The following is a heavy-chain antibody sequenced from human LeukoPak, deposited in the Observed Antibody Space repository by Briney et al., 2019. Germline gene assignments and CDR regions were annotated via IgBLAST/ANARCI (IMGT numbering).Heavy chain of an antibody. CDR3: ARDKVIASAGTPNWFDP. Sequence: GASVKVSCKASGYTFTSYGISWVRQAPGQGLEWMGWISAYNGNTNYAQKLQGRVTMTTDTSTSTAYMELRSLRSDDTAVYYCARDKVIASAGTPNWFDPWGQGTLVTVSS. J-gene: IGHJ5*02. CDR1: GYTFTSYG. D-gene: IGHD6-13*01. CDR2: ISAYNGNT. V-gene: IGHV1-18*01.